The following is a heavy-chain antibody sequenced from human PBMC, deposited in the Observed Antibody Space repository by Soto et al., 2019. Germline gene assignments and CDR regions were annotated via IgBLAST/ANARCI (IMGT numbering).Heavy chain of an antibody. CDR3: ARDGTDSSGYPSYKWFDA. D-gene: IGHD3-22*01. V-gene: IGHV1-69*13. J-gene: IGHJ5*02. CDR2: IIPIFGTA. CDR1: GGTFSSYT. Sequence: SVKVCCKASGGTFSSYTIRWVRQAPGQGLEWMGGIIPIFGTANYAQKFQGRVTITADESTSTAYMELSSLRSEDTAVYYCARDGTDSSGYPSYKWFDAWGQGTLVTVSS.